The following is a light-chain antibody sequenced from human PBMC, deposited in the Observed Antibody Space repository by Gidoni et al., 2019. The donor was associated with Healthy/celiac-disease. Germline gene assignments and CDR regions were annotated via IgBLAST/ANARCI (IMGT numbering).Light chain of an antibody. CDR1: TGAVTSGYD. J-gene: IGLJ2*01. CDR3: LLYYGGARV. V-gene: IGLV7-43*01. Sequence: QTGVTQEPSLTVSPGGTVTLTCASSTGAVTSGYDPNCFQQKPGQTPRALIYGTSNKHSWTPARFSGSLLGGKAALTLSGVQPEDEAEYYCLLYYGGARVFGGGTKLTVL. CDR2: GTS.